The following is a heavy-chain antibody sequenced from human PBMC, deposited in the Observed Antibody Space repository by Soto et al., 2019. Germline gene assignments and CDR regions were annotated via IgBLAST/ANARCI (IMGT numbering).Heavy chain of an antibody. J-gene: IGHJ6*03. CDR2: IIPILGIA. CDR3: ARESTIFGGSDYYYYMDV. CDR1: GGTFSSYT. D-gene: IGHD3-3*01. V-gene: IGHV1-69*04. Sequence: SVKVSCKASGGTFSSYTISWVRQAPGQGLEWMGRIIPILGIANYAQKFQGRVTITADKSTSTAYMELSSLRSEDTAVYYYARESTIFGGSDYYYYMDVWGKGTTVTVSS.